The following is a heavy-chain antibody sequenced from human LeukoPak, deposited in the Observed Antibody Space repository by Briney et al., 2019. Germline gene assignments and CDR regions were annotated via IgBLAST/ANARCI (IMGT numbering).Heavy chain of an antibody. CDR1: GFTFSRHG. Sequence: GGSLRLSCAASGFTFSRHGMHWVRQAPGKGLEWVAFIRYDGSDKYYADSVKGRFTISRDNSENTLYLQMNSLRPEDTAVYYCAKGFYYCSDGCPQYYYYMDVWGKGTTVIVPS. J-gene: IGHJ6*03. CDR3: AKGFYYCSDGCPQYYYYMDV. D-gene: IGHD2-15*01. V-gene: IGHV3-30*02. CDR2: IRYDGSDK.